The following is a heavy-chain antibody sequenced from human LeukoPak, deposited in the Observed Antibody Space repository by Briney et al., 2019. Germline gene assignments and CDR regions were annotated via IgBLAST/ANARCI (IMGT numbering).Heavy chain of an antibody. CDR1: GYTFTSYD. Sequence: ASVKVSCKASGYTFTSYDINWVRQATGQGLEWMGWMNPNSGNTGYAQKFQGRVTMTRNTSISTAYMELSSLRSEDTAVYYCARGSFSSGWRGGYYFDYWGQGTLATVSS. D-gene: IGHD6-19*01. CDR2: MNPNSGNT. V-gene: IGHV1-8*01. CDR3: ARGSFSSGWRGGYYFDY. J-gene: IGHJ4*02.